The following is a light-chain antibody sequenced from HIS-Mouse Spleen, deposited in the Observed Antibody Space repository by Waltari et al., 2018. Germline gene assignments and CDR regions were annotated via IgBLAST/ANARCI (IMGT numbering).Light chain of an antibody. V-gene: IGLV2-14*01. Sequence: QSALTQPASVSGSPGQSITISCTGTISDLGGYNHVSWYQQHPGKAPKLIIYEVSNRPSGVSNRFSGSKSGNTASLTISGLQAEDEADYYCSSYTSSSTLVFGGGTKLTVL. CDR1: ISDLGGYNH. J-gene: IGLJ3*02. CDR3: SSYTSSSTLV. CDR2: EVS.